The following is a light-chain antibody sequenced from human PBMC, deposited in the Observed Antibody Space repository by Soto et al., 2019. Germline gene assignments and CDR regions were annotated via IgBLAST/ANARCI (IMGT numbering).Light chain of an antibody. CDR3: HHFGSSPQT. J-gene: IGKJ1*01. V-gene: IGKV3-20*01. CDR2: GAS. CDR1: QSVSSNH. Sequence: EIVLTQSPGTLSLSPGERATLSCRASQSVSSNHIAWYQQKPGQAPRLLIYGASSRATGIPDRFSGSGSGTDLTLSISRLEPEDFAVYFCHHFGSSPQTFGHGTKVEIK.